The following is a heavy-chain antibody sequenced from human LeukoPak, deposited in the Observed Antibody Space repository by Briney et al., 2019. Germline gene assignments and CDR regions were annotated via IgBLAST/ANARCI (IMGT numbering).Heavy chain of an antibody. Sequence: SETLSLTCTVSGGSISSGGYYWSWIRQHPGKGLEWIGYIYYSGSTYYNPSLKSRVTISVDTSKNQFSLKLSSVTAADTAVYYCARDREVAGYDFWSGYPAFDPWGQGTLVTVSS. CDR1: GGSISSGGYY. J-gene: IGHJ5*02. V-gene: IGHV4-31*03. CDR2: IYYSGST. CDR3: ARDREVAGYDFWSGYPAFDP. D-gene: IGHD3-3*01.